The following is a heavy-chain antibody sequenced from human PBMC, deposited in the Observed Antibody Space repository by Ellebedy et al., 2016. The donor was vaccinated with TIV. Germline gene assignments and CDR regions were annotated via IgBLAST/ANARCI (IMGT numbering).Heavy chain of an antibody. CDR1: GYSFTSYW. J-gene: IGHJ6*02. CDR2: IYPGDSDT. V-gene: IGHV5-51*01. Sequence: PGGSLRLSCKGSGYSFTSYWIGWVRQMPGKGLEWMGIIYPGDSDTRYSPSFQGQVTISADKSISTAYLQWSSLKASDTAMYYCARWDSDRDSGSAAYGMDVWGQGTTVTVSS. D-gene: IGHD3-10*01. CDR3: ARWDSDRDSGSAAYGMDV.